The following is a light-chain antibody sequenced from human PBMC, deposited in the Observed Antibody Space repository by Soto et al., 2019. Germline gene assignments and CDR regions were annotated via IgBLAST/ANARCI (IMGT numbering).Light chain of an antibody. CDR1: QCVSSY. Sequence: IVLTQSAGTLSLSAGERATLSCRGSQCVSSYLAWYHQKPGQAPRLLIYDASNRATGIPDRFSGSGSGTDCTLTISRLEPEDFAVYYCQLYSRSPRQITFGQGTRLEI. CDR3: QLYSRSPRQIT. CDR2: DAS. J-gene: IGKJ5*01. V-gene: IGKV3-20*01.